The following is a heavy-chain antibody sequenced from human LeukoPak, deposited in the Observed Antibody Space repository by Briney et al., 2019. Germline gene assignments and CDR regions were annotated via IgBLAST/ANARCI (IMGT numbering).Heavy chain of an antibody. CDR3: ASPLDFDWFPGACDI. D-gene: IGHD3-9*01. Sequence: SETLSLTCAVYGGSFSGYYWSWIRQPPGQGLEWIGEINHSGSTNYNPSLKRRVTISVDTSKNQFSLKLSSVTAADTAVYYCASPLDFDWFPGACDIWGQGTMVTVSS. J-gene: IGHJ3*02. CDR2: INHSGST. CDR1: GGSFSGYY. V-gene: IGHV4-34*01.